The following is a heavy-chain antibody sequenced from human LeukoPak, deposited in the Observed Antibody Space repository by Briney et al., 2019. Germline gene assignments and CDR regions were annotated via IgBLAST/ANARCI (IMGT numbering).Heavy chain of an antibody. CDR1: GGSISSYY. CDR2: IYTSGST. J-gene: IGHJ5*02. D-gene: IGHD2-2*01. CDR3: ARDSYCSSTSCYRWFDP. Sequence: PSETLSLTCTVSGGSISSYYWNWIRQPAGKGLEWIGGIYTSGSTNYNPSLKSRVTMSVDTSKNQFSLKLSSVTAADTAVYYCARDSYCSSTSCYRWFDPWGQGTLVTVSS. V-gene: IGHV4-4*07.